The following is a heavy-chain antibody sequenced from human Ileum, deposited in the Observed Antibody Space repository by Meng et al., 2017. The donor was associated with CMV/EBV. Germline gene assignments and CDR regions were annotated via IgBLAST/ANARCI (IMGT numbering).Heavy chain of an antibody. Sequence: ASVKVSCKASGYTFSSYGISWGRQAPGQGLEWMGWISVYNGNTNYAQKLQGRVTMTTDTSTSTAYMELRSLRSDDTAVYYCARESGSYFVDYWGQGTLVTVSP. CDR1: GYTFSSYG. D-gene: IGHD1-26*01. CDR3: ARESGSYFVDY. J-gene: IGHJ4*02. V-gene: IGHV1-18*01. CDR2: ISVYNGNT.